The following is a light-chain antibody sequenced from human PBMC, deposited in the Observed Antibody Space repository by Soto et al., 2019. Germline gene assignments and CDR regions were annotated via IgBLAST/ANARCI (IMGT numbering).Light chain of an antibody. J-gene: IGLJ2*01. Sequence: QSALTQPASVSGSPGQSITISCTGTNNDVGGFNFVSWYQQRPGNVPKLLIYDVDDRPSGVSNRFSGSRSANTASLTISGPQAEDEADYYCSSYTSRSTVIFGGGTKLTVL. CDR3: SSYTSRSTVI. CDR1: NNDVGGFNF. CDR2: DVD. V-gene: IGLV2-14*01.